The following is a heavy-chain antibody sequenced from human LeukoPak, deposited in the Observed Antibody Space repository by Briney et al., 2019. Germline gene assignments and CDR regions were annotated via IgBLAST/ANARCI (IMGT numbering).Heavy chain of an antibody. CDR2: INPTSGGT. V-gene: IGHV1-2*02. CDR1: GYXFTGYY. Sequence: ASVKVSCKASGYXFTGYYIHWVRQAPGQGLEWMGWINPTSGGTKYAQKFQGRVTMTRDTSISTAYMELSRLRADDTAVFYCARGGSAWDNPFDYWGQGTLVTVSS. J-gene: IGHJ4*02. D-gene: IGHD6-19*01. CDR3: ARGGSAWDNPFDY.